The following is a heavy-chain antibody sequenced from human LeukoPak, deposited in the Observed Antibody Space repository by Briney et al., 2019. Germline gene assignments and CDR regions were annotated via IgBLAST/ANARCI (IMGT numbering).Heavy chain of an antibody. CDR2: ISSSSSTI. Sequence: PGGSLRLSCAASGFTFSSYAMSWVRQAPGKGLEWVSYISSSSSTIYYADSVKGRFTISRDNAKNSLYLQMNSLRAEDTAVYYCARVKYGSGSYPPNYHFDYWGQGTLVTVSS. J-gene: IGHJ4*02. D-gene: IGHD3-10*01. V-gene: IGHV3-48*01. CDR3: ARVKYGSGSYPPNYHFDY. CDR1: GFTFSSYA.